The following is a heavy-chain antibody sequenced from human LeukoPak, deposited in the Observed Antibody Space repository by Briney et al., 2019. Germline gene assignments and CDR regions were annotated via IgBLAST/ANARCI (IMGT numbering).Heavy chain of an antibody. CDR1: GLTFEDYA. Sequence: GGSQRLSCAASGLTFEDYAMHWVRQAPGKGLEWVSGISWNSGSIGYADSVKGRFTISRDNAKNSLYLQMNSLRAEDTALYYCAKDFSSSWYEAPFDYWGQGTLVTVSS. CDR2: ISWNSGSI. V-gene: IGHV3-9*01. J-gene: IGHJ4*02. D-gene: IGHD6-13*01. CDR3: AKDFSSSWYEAPFDY.